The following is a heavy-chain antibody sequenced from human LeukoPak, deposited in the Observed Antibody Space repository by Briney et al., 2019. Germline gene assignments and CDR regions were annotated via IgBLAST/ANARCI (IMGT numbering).Heavy chain of an antibody. CDR3: ARDPGWGAFDH. CDR2: INPTGSEK. J-gene: IGHJ4*02. CDR1: GFTFSSYA. V-gene: IGHV3-7*01. D-gene: IGHD3-16*01. Sequence: GGSLRLSCAASGFTFSSYAMSWVRQAPGKGLEWVAIINPTGSEKGSVDSVKGRFIISRDNAKNSLYLQMNSLRVEDTAVYYCARDPGWGAFDHWGQGALVTFSS.